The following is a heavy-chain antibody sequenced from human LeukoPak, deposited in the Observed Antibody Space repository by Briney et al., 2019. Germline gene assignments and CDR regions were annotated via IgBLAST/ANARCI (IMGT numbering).Heavy chain of an antibody. J-gene: IGHJ4*02. CDR1: GFTSDDYA. V-gene: IGHV3-9*02. CDR3: AKDMNSYGSGSSYNPWGPFDS. Sequence: GGSLRLSCAAPGFTSDDYAMHWFRQAPGKGLKWVSGIAWNTGNTGYADSVKGRFTISRDNAENSLYLQMNSLRAEDTALYYCAKDMNSYGSGSSYNPWGPFDSWGQGTLVTVSS. CDR2: IAWNTGNT. D-gene: IGHD3-10*01.